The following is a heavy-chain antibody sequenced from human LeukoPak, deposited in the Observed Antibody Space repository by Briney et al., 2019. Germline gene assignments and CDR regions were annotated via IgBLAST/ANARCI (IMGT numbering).Heavy chain of an antibody. J-gene: IGHJ4*02. Sequence: ASVKVSCKASGYTFTGYYIHWVRQAPGHGLEWMGWINPNSGGTNYAQKFQGRVTMTRDTSISTAYMELSRLRSDDTALYYCVRIYCSGGSCYSFDYWGQGTLVTVSS. D-gene: IGHD2-15*01. V-gene: IGHV1-2*02. CDR1: GYTFTGYY. CDR2: INPNSGGT. CDR3: VRIYCSGGSCYSFDY.